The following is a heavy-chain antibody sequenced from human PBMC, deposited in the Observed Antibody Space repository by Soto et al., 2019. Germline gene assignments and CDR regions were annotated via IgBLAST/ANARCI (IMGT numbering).Heavy chain of an antibody. J-gene: IGHJ6*03. CDR2: IYYSGST. D-gene: IGHD3-3*01. Sequence: SETLSLTCTVSGGSISSYYWSWIRQPPGKGLEWIGYIYYSGSTNYNPSLKSRVTISVDTSKNQFSLELSSVTAADTAVYYCATRAADYDFWSGYYSYYYYMDVWGKGTTLTVSS. V-gene: IGHV4-59*08. CDR1: GGSISSYY. CDR3: ATRAADYDFWSGYYSYYYYMDV.